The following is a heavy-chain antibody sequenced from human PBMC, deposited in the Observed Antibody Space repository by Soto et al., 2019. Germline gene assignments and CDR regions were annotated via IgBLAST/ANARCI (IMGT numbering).Heavy chain of an antibody. CDR2: IDPSDSQT. D-gene: IGHD5-12*01. CDR1: GYSFTSYW. CDR3: TRPSMARYFHYGMDV. V-gene: IGHV5-10-1*01. Sequence: GESLKISCKGSGYSFTSYWITWVRQMPGKGLEWVARIDPSDSQTNYNPSFQGHVTISVDRSSSTAYLQWNSLEASDTAMYYCTRPSMARYFHYGMDVWGQGTTVTVSS. J-gene: IGHJ6*02.